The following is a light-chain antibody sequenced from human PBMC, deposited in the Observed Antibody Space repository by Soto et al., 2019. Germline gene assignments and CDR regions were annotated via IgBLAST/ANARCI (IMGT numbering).Light chain of an antibody. J-gene: IGKJ2*01. CDR3: LQYGSSPYT. V-gene: IGKV3-20*01. Sequence: ETVLTQSPGTLSLSPGERATLSCRASQTIRSNYLAWYQQKPGQAPRPLIYGASSRATGIPDRFSGSGSGTDFTLTISRLEPEDFAVYYCLQYGSSPYTFGQGTKLEIK. CDR1: QTIRSNY. CDR2: GAS.